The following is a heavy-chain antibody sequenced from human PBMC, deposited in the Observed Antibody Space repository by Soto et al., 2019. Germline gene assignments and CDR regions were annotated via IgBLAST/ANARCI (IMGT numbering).Heavy chain of an antibody. CDR3: ARSRGAYSSYEIDY. V-gene: IGHV1-3*01. D-gene: IGHD5-12*01. CDR1: GYTLTSYA. J-gene: IGHJ4*01. CDR2: INAGSGNT. Sequence: ASVKGSCKASGYTLTSYAIHWVRQAPGQGLEWMGWINAGSGNTIYTKNFQGRVTITRDTSANTVYMELSSLRTEDTAVFYCARSRGAYSSYEIDYWG.